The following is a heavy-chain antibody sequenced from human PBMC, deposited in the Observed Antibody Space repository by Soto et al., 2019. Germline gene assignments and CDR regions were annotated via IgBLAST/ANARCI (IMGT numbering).Heavy chain of an antibody. V-gene: IGHV4-39*01. Sequence: QLQLQESGPGLVKPSETLSLTCTVPGGSIISSSYYWGWIRQPPGKGLEWMGSVYYSGNTNYNPSLKSRVTIAADTSKSQFALTLSSVTASDTAVYYCARQSKAARPLDYWGQGTLVTVSS. J-gene: IGHJ4*02. CDR3: ARQSKAARPLDY. CDR1: GGSIISSSYY. D-gene: IGHD6-6*01. CDR2: VYYSGNT.